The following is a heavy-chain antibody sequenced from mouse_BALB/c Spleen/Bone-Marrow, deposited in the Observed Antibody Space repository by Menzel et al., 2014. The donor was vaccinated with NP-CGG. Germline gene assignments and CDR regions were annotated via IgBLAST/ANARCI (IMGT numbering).Heavy chain of an antibody. V-gene: IGHV10-1*02. CDR2: IRSKSNNYAT. CDR3: VRQNYDYAWFAY. CDR1: GFTFNTYA. J-gene: IGHJ3*01. D-gene: IGHD2-4*01. Sequence: EVKLVESGGGLVQPKGSLKLSYAASGFTFNTYAMNWVRQAPGKGLEWVARIRSKSNNYATYYADSVKDRFTISRDDSQSMLYLQMNNLKTEDTAMYYCVRQNYDYAWFAYWGQGTLVTVSA.